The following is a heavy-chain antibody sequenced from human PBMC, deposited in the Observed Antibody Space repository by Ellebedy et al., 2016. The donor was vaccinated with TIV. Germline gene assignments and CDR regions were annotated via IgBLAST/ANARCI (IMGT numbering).Heavy chain of an antibody. J-gene: IGHJ4*02. CDR3: ARLGKRLGLLDY. CDR1: GGSISSSSYY. Sequence: SETLSLTCTVSGGSISSSSYYWGWIRQPPGKGLEWIGSIYYRGSTYYNTSLKSRVTISVDTSKNQFPLKLSSVTAANTAVYYCARLGKRLGLLDYWGQGTLVAVSS. V-gene: IGHV4-39*01. CDR2: IYYRGST. D-gene: IGHD7-27*01.